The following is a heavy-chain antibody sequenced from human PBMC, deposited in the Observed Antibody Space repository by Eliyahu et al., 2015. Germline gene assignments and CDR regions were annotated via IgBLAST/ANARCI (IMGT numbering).Heavy chain of an antibody. Sequence: EVQLVQSGAEVKKPGESLRISCKGSGYTLSNQWISWVRQVPGKGLEWVGRIDPSDSYTSYSPSFQGHVTISVDTSINTVYLQWASLKASDSAMYYCARHQDSRPRIIILAAFLDMDVWGMGTTVTVSS. D-gene: IGHD2/OR15-2a*01. J-gene: IGHJ6*03. V-gene: IGHV5-10-1*03. CDR3: ARHQDSRPRIIILAAFLDMDV. CDR1: GYTLSNQW. CDR2: IDPSDSYT.